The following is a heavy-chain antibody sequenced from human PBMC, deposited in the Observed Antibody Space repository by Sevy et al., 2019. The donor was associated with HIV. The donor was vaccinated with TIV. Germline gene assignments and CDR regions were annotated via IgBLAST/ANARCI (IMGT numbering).Heavy chain of an antibody. CDR1: GFTFSSYG. V-gene: IGHV3-33*06. J-gene: IGHJ3*02. CDR3: AKDFSDVIHAFDI. CDR2: IWYDGSNK. Sequence: GGSLRLSCAASGFTFSSYGMHWVRQAPGKGLEWVAVIWYDGSNKYYADSVKGRFTISRDNSKNTLYLQMNSLRAEDTAVYYCAKDFSDVIHAFDIWGQGTMVTVSS. D-gene: IGHD3-10*01.